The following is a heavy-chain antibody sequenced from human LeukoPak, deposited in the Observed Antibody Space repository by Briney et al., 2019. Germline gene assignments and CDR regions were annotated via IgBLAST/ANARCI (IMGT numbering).Heavy chain of an antibody. Sequence: PGGSLRLSCAASGFTFSSYSMNWVRQAPGKGLEWVSSISSSSSYIYYADSVKGRFTISRDNAKNSLYLQMNSLRAEDTAVYYCAREPTYDSSGYYYPHPLNWFNPWGQGTLVTVSS. CDR3: AREPTYDSSGYYYPHPLNWFNP. D-gene: IGHD3-22*01. CDR2: ISSSSSYI. V-gene: IGHV3-21*01. J-gene: IGHJ5*02. CDR1: GFTFSSYS.